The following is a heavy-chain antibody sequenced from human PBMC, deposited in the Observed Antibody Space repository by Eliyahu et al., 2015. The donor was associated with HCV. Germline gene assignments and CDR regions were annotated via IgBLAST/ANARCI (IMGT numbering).Heavy chain of an antibody. CDR2: ISGSGGST. V-gene: IGHV3-23*01. CDR3: AKVRATSHLDY. Sequence: EVQLLESGGGLVQPGGSLXLSCAXSGFXXXXXAMXXVRQAPGKGLGWVSAISGSGGSTYYADSVKGRFTISRDNSKNTLYLQMNSLRAEDTAVYYCAKVRATSHLDYWGQGTLVTVSS. J-gene: IGHJ4*02. CDR1: GFXXXXXA. D-gene: IGHD1-26*01.